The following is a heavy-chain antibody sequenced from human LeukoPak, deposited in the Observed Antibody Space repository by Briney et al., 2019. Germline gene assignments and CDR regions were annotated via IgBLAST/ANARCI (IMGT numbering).Heavy chain of an antibody. J-gene: IGHJ4*02. CDR1: GYTFTSYA. D-gene: IGHD3-10*01. V-gene: IGHV1-18*01. Sequence: ASVKVSCKASGYTFTSYAMNWVRQAPGQGLEWMGWISAYNGNTNYAQKLQGRVTMTTDTSTSTAYMELRSLRSDDTAVYYCARVAMVRGVLIDYWGQGTLVTVSS. CDR3: ARVAMVRGVLIDY. CDR2: ISAYNGNT.